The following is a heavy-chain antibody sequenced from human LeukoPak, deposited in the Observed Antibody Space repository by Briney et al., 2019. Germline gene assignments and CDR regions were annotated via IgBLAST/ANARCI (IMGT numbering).Heavy chain of an antibody. V-gene: IGHV4-59*01. J-gene: IGHJ4*02. CDR1: GGSISSYY. CDR2: IYYSGST. CDR3: ARIYSGWYLDY. Sequence: PSETLSLTCTVSGGSISSYYWSWIRQPPGKGLECIGYIYYSGSTNYNPSLKSRATISVDTSKNQFSLKLSSVTAADTAVYYCARIYSGWYLDYWCQGTLVTVSS. D-gene: IGHD6-19*01.